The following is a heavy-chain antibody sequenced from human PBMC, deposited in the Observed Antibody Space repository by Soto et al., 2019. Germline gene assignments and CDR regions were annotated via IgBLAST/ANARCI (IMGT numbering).Heavy chain of an antibody. CDR2: ISGSGGST. D-gene: IGHD5-12*01. V-gene: IGHV3-23*01. CDR1: GFTFSSYA. Sequence: EVQLLESGGGLVQPGGSLRLSCAASGFTFSSYAMSWVRQAPGKGLEGVSAISGSGGSTYYADSVKGRFTISRDNSKNTLYLQMNSLRAEDTAVYYCAKGGIVATRPFDYWGQGTLVTVSS. J-gene: IGHJ4*02. CDR3: AKGGIVATRPFDY.